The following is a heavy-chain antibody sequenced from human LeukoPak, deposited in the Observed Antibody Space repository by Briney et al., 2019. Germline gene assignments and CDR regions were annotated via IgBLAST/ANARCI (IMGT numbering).Heavy chain of an antibody. V-gene: IGHV3-21*01. CDR2: ISSSSSYI. CDR3: ARDQWLGGMDV. D-gene: IGHD6-19*01. CDR1: GFTFSSYS. J-gene: IGHJ6*02. Sequence: GGSLRLSCAASGFTFSSYSMNWVRQAPGKGLGWVSSISSSSSYIYYADSVKGRFTISRDNAKNSLYLQMNSLRAEDTAVYYCARDQWLGGMDVWGQGTTVTVSS.